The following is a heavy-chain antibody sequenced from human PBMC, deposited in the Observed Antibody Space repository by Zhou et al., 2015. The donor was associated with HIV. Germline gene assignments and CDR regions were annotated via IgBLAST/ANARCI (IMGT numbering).Heavy chain of an antibody. CDR1: GGTFSSYA. Sequence: QVQLVQSGAEVKKPGASVKVSCKASGGTFSSYAISWVRQAPGQGLEWMGGIIPIFGTANYAQKFQGRVTITADESTSTAYMELSSLRSEDTAVYYCARDGRVGAITTGYFDYWGQGTLVTVSS. J-gene: IGHJ4*02. CDR2: IIPIFGTA. CDR3: ARDGRVGAITTGYFDY. D-gene: IGHD1-26*01. V-gene: IGHV1-69*01.